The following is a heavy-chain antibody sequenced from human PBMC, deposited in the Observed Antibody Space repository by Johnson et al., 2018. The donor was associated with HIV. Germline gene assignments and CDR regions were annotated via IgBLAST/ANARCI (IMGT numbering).Heavy chain of an antibody. J-gene: IGHJ3*02. Sequence: VQLVESGGGLVQPGRSLRLSCAASGFTFDDYAMHWVRQAPGKGLEWVAGISWNSGSIGYADSVKGRFTISRDNAKNSLYLQMNSLRAEDTALYYCAKLAVADTCDAFDIWGQGTMVTVSS. D-gene: IGHD6-19*01. CDR3: AKLAVADTCDAFDI. CDR1: GFTFDDYA. V-gene: IGHV3-9*01. CDR2: ISWNSGSI.